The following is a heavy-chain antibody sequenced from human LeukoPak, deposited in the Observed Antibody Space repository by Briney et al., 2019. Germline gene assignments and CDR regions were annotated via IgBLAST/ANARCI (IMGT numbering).Heavy chain of an antibody. CDR1: GYTFTGHY. V-gene: IGHV1-2*02. CDR2: INPNSGGT. D-gene: IGHD6-13*01. CDR3: ARDEGYSSSWYESYYYYMDV. Sequence: ASVKVSCKASGYTFTGHYMHWVRQAPGQGLEWMGWINPNSGGTNYAQKFQGRVTMTRDTSISTAYMELCRLRSDDTAVYYCARDEGYSSSWYESYYYYMDVWGKGTTVTVSS. J-gene: IGHJ6*03.